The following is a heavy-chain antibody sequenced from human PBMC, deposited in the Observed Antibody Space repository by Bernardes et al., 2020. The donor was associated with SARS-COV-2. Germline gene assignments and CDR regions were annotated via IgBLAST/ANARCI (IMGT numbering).Heavy chain of an antibody. D-gene: IGHD3-22*01. CDR2: IYYSGNT. CDR1: GGSITNDY. V-gene: IGHV4-59*07. Sequence: SDTLSLICTVSGGSITNDYWSWIRQPPGKGLEWIGYIYYSGNTDYSPSLKSRVTISADTSKNQFSLKLSSVTAADTAVYYCARVRTMIVPDYFDTWGQGTLVTVSS. J-gene: IGHJ4*02. CDR3: ARVRTMIVPDYFDT.